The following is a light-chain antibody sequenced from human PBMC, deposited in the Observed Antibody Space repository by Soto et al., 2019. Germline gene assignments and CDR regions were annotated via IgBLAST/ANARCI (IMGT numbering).Light chain of an antibody. J-gene: IGLJ1*01. CDR1: SSNIGAGYD. V-gene: IGLV1-40*01. CDR2: GNS. CDR3: QSYDSGLSGSRV. Sequence: QSVLTQPPSVSGAPGQRVTISCTGSSSNIGAGYDVHWYQQLPGTAPKLLIYGNSNRPSGVPDRFSGAKSGTSDSLAITGLQAEDEADYYCQSYDSGLSGSRVFGTGTKVTVL.